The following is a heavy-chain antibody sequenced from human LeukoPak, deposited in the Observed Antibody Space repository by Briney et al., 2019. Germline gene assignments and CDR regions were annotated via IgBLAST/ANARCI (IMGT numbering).Heavy chain of an antibody. D-gene: IGHD2-15*01. CDR2: FDPEDGET. J-gene: IGHJ6*04. CDR1: GYTLTELS. V-gene: IGHV1-24*01. Sequence: ASVKVSCKASGYTLTELSIHWVRQAPGKGVEWWGGFDPEDGETIYAQKFQGRVTMTEDTSTDTAYMELSSLRSEDTAVYYCATVSLLREYYYGMDVWGKGTTVTVSS. CDR3: ATVSLLREYYYGMDV.